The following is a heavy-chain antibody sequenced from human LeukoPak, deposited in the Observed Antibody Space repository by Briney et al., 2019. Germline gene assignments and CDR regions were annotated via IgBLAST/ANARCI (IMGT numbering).Heavy chain of an antibody. V-gene: IGHV3-23*01. D-gene: IGHD6-19*01. CDR2: ISGSGGST. J-gene: IGHJ6*03. Sequence: PGGSLRLSCAASGFTFSSYAMSWVRQAPGKGLEWVSAISGSGGSTYYADSVKGRFTISRDNSKNTLYLQMNSLRAEDTAVYYCAKDRAASFHGGWSYMDVWGKGTTVTVSS. CDR1: GFTFSSYA. CDR3: AKDRAASFHGGWSYMDV.